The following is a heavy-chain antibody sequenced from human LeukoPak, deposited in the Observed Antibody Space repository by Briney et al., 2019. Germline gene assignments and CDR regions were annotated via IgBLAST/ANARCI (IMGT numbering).Heavy chain of an antibody. V-gene: IGHV3-53*01. CDR2: IYSGGST. Sequence: PGGSLRLSRAASGFTVSSNYMSWVRQAPGKGLEWVSLIYSGGSTYYADSVKGRFTISRDNSKNTLYLQMNSLRAEDTAVYYCARVAYQLLVSNYYYMDVWGKGTTVTVSS. CDR3: ARVAYQLLVSNYYYMDV. CDR1: GFTVSSNY. J-gene: IGHJ6*03. D-gene: IGHD2-2*01.